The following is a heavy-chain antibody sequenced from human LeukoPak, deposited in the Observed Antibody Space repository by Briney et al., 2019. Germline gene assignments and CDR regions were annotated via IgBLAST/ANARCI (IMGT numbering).Heavy chain of an antibody. V-gene: IGHV3-23*01. D-gene: IGHD6-19*01. CDR3: AKDLQWLVARFDY. J-gene: IGHJ4*02. CDR2: ISGSGGST. CDR1: GFTFSSYA. Sequence: TGGSLRLSCAASGFTFSSYAMSWVRQAPGKGLEWVSAISGSGGSTYYADSVKGRFTISRDNSKNTLYLQMNSPRAEDTAVYYCAKDLQWLVARFDYWGQGTLVTVSS.